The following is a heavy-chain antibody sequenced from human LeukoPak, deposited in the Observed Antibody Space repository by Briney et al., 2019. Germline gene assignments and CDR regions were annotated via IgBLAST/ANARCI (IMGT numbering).Heavy chain of an antibody. V-gene: IGHV4-59*08. D-gene: IGHD6-19*01. CDR2: IYYSGST. Sequence: PSETLSLTCTVSGGSTSSYYWSWIRQPPGKGLEWIGYIYYSGSTNYNPSLKSRVTISVDTSKNQFSLKLSSVTAADTAVYYCARHNGIEQWLNWGQGTLVTVSS. CDR1: GGSTSSYY. CDR3: ARHNGIEQWLN. J-gene: IGHJ4*02.